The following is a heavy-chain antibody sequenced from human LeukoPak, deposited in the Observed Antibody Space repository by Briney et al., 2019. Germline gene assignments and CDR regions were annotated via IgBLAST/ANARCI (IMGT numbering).Heavy chain of an antibody. Sequence: GGSLRLSCAASGFTFSNYWMHWVRQAPGKGLVWVSRIKGDGGSPTYADSVKGRFTISRDNAKHTLYLQMNSLRAEDTAVYYCARKPDYYGADYWGQGTLVPVSS. V-gene: IGHV3-74*01. D-gene: IGHD3-10*01. J-gene: IGHJ4*02. CDR1: GFTFSNYW. CDR3: ARKPDYYGADY. CDR2: IKGDGGSP.